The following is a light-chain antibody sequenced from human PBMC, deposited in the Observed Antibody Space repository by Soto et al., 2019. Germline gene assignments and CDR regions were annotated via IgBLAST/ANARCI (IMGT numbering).Light chain of an antibody. CDR3: VLYMGGGLWV. J-gene: IGLJ3*02. CDR2: NTN. CDR1: SGSVSTAYY. Sequence: QTVVTQEPSFSVSPGRTVTLTCGLSSGSVSTAYYPSWYQQTPGQAPRALIYNTNTRSSGVPDRFSGSILGNKAALTITGAQADDESDYYCVLYMGGGLWVFGGGTKLTVL. V-gene: IGLV8-61*01.